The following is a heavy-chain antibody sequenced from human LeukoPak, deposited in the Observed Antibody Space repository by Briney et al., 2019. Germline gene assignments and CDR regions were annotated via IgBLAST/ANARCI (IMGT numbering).Heavy chain of an antibody. CDR3: ARHPGNDFGDYETD. J-gene: IGHJ4*02. Sequence: PSEPLSLTCTVSGGYISNNYWSWIRQPPGKGLEWIGYIYYSGSTNYNPSLKSRVTISVDTSKNQFSLKLSSVTATDTAVYYCARHPGNDFGDYETDWGQGTLVTVSS. V-gene: IGHV4-59*08. CDR2: IYYSGST. CDR1: GGYISNNY. D-gene: IGHD4-17*01.